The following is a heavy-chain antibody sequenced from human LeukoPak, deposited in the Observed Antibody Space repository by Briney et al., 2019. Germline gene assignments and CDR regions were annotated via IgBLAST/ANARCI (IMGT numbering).Heavy chain of an antibody. Sequence: ASLKVSCKASRYTFTSYYMHWVRHAPGQGPERMGIINPSGGSTSYAQKFQGRVTMTRDTSTSTVYMELSSLRSEDTAVYCCARGDAFDIWGQGTMVTVSS. J-gene: IGHJ3*02. V-gene: IGHV1-46*01. CDR1: RYTFTSYY. CDR2: INPSGGST. CDR3: ARGDAFDI.